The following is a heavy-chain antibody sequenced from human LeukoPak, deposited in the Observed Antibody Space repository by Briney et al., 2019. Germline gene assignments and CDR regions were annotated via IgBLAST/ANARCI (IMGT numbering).Heavy chain of an antibody. J-gene: IGHJ4*02. V-gene: IGHV3-23*01. Sequence: GGSPRLSCAASGLTFRSSAMSWVRLAPGKGLGWVSSIDGSGQSTYYADSVKGRFTISRDNSKNTLYLQLTSLRVDDTAIYYCAKVAAWTYFDSWGQGTLVTVSS. CDR2: IDGSGQST. D-gene: IGHD3/OR15-3a*01. CDR1: GLTFRSSA. CDR3: AKVAAWTYFDS.